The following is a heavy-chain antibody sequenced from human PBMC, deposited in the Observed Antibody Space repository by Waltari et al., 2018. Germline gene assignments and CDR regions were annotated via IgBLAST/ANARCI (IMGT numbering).Heavy chain of an antibody. V-gene: IGHV3-48*03. CDR3: ARGITMVRGIVLTTLDY. J-gene: IGHJ4*02. CDR1: GFTFSSYE. CDR2: ISSGSTMI. Sequence: EVQLVESGGGLVQPGGSVRLSCAASGFTFSSYEMNWVRQAPGKGLEWLSFISSGSTMIYYKDSVQGRFTISRDNAKNSLYLEMSSLRAEDTAIYYCARGITMVRGIVLTTLDYWGQGTLVTVSS. D-gene: IGHD3-10*01.